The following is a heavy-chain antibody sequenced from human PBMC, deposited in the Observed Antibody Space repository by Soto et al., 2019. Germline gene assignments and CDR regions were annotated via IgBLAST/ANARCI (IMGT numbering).Heavy chain of an antibody. D-gene: IGHD1-26*01. V-gene: IGHV3-48*03. J-gene: IGHJ5*02. CDR2: ISSSGSTI. CDR1: GFTFSNYE. CDR3: ARGYTDSVHWFDP. Sequence: PGESLKISCGAAGFTFSNYEMNWVRQAPGKGLEWVSYISSSGSTIYYSDSFKGRFTISRDNAKNSLYLQMNSLRDEDTAVDYCARGYTDSVHWFDPWGQGALVTVSS.